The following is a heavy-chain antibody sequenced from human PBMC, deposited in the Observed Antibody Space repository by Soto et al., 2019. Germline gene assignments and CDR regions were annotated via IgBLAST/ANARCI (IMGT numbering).Heavy chain of an antibody. CDR2: IYSSGNT. CDR1: GGTISGYY. CDR3: ARGQRFSDWFDP. Sequence: PSETLSLTCSVSGGTISGYYWTWIRQPAGKGLEWIGRIYSSGNTKYNPSLQSRVTMSLDTSNDQFSLRLTSVTAADTAVYYCARGQRFSDWFDPWGQGTLVTVSS. D-gene: IGHD3-3*01. V-gene: IGHV4-4*07. J-gene: IGHJ5*02.